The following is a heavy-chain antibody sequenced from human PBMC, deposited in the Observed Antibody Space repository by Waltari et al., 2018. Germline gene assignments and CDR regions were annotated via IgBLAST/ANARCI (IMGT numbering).Heavy chain of an antibody. V-gene: IGHV4-59*08. D-gene: IGHD2-15*01. CDR1: GGSIRTHY. CDR2: SYYTGST. Sequence: QVQLQESGPGLVNPSETLSLTCTVSGGSIRTHYWSWIRQSPGKGLEWIGYSYYTGSTNYNPSLNSRVSISVDTSKNQFSLKLTSVTAADTAVYYCASDTVLGGFDIWGQGTMVTVSS. J-gene: IGHJ3*02. CDR3: ASDTVLGGFDI.